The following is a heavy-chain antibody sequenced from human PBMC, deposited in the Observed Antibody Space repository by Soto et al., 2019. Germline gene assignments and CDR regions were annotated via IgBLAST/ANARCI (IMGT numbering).Heavy chain of an antibody. Sequence: SETLSLTCTVCGGSINSGDYYWSWIRQPPGKGLEWIGSIYYSGSTYYNPSLKSRVTISVDTSKNQFSLKLSSVTAADTAVYYCTRTAGYVYQLLFRYWGQGTRVTVSS. V-gene: IGHV4-30-4*01. CDR3: TRTAGYVYQLLFRY. CDR2: IYYSGST. J-gene: IGHJ4*01. D-gene: IGHD2-2*01. CDR1: GGSINSGDYY.